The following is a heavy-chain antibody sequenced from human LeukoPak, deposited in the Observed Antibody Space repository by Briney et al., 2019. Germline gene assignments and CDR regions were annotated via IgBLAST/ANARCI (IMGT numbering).Heavy chain of an antibody. CDR1: GSTFSSYA. V-gene: IGHV3-30-3*01. CDR3: AREGSGYSTDY. J-gene: IGHJ4*02. D-gene: IGHD3-22*01. Sequence: PGGSLRLSCAASGSTFSSYAMHWVRQAPGKGLEWVAVISYDGSNKYYADSVKGRFTISRDNSKNTLYLQMNSLRAEDTAVYYCAREGSGYSTDYWGQGTLVTVSS. CDR2: ISYDGSNK.